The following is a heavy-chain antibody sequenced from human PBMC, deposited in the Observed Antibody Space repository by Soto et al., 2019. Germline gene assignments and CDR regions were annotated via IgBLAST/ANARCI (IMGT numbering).Heavy chain of an antibody. CDR2: INPSGGYT. J-gene: IGHJ5*02. CDR1: GYTFTSYY. Sequence: EASVKVSCKASGYTFTSYYMNWVRQAPGQGLEWLGIINPSGGYTTHAQRFLGRVTMTRDTSTSTVYMELSSLRSEDTAVYYCARDTEDDSSGFLGPWGQGTLVTVSS. CDR3: ARDTEDDSSGFLGP. D-gene: IGHD3-22*01. V-gene: IGHV1-46*03.